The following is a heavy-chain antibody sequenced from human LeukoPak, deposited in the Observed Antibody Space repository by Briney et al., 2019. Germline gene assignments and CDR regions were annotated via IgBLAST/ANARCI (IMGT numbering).Heavy chain of an antibody. CDR1: GFTFSSYG. D-gene: IGHD3-22*01. CDR2: IRYDGSNK. V-gene: IGHV3-30*02. Sequence: GRSLRLSCAASGFTFSSYGMHWVRQAPGKGLEWVTFIRYDGSNKYYADSVKGRFTISRDNSKNTLYLQMNSLRAEDTAVYYCTKDSRRRKTYYYDSSALYFFDYWGQGTLVTVSS. CDR3: TKDSRRRKTYYYDSSALYFFDY. J-gene: IGHJ4*02.